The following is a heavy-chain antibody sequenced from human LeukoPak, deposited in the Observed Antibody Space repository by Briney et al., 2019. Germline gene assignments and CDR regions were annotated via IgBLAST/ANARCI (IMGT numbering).Heavy chain of an antibody. J-gene: IGHJ5*02. CDR1: GYSISSGYY. CDR3: ARLLSVVAATLGFDP. Sequence: SETLSLTCTVSGYSISSGYYWGWIRQPPGKGLEWIGSIYHSGSTYYNPSLKSRVTISVDTSKNQFSLKLSSVTAADTAVYYCARLLSVVAATLGFDPWGQGTLVTVSS. CDR2: IYHSGST. V-gene: IGHV4-38-2*02. D-gene: IGHD2-15*01.